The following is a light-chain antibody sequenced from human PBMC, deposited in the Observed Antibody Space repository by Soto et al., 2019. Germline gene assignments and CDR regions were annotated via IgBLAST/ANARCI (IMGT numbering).Light chain of an antibody. J-gene: IGKJ2*01. CDR3: QQSYSTLYT. Sequence: DIQMTQSPSSLSASVGDRVTITCRASQSISSYLNWYQQKPGKAPKLLIYAASSLQSRVPSRFSGSGSETDFTITSSSLQPEDFATYYCQQSYSTLYTCGQGTKLEIK. CDR1: QSISSY. V-gene: IGKV1-39*01. CDR2: AAS.